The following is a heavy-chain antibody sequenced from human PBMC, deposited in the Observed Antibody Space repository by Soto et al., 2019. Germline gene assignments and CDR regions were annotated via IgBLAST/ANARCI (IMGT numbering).Heavy chain of an antibody. V-gene: IGHV5-51*01. CDR3: ATAYVYDFENSNYYRDAFDI. Sequence: GESLKISCKASGYSFSFYWIGWVRQMPGKGLEWMAIMYPDDSDIRYSPSFEAHVTISADKSTSTAFLQWSSLKASDTAMYYCATAYVYDFENSNYYRDAFDIWGQGTLITVSS. CDR2: MYPDDSDI. J-gene: IGHJ3*02. CDR1: GYSFSFYW. D-gene: IGHD3-22*01.